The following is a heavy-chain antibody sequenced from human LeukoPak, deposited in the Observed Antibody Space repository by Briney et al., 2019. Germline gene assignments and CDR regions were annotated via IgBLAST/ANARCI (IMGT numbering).Heavy chain of an antibody. CDR2: INHSGRT. V-gene: IGHV4-38-2*02. Sequence: SETLSLTCSVSTYSISSGYYWGWIRQRPGKGLERIGEINHSGRTNYNPSLKSRVTISVDTSKTQFSLKLISVTAAGTTVYSCARVDP. CDR3: ARVDP. CDR1: TYSISSGYY. J-gene: IGHJ5*02.